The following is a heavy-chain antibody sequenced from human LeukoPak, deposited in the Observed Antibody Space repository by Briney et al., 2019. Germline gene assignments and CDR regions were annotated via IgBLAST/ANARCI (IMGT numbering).Heavy chain of an antibody. D-gene: IGHD3-10*01. CDR1: GFTFNYFA. CDR2: TSFDGTNK. CDR3: ARDPIYDSGSNSTSQGMDV. Sequence: GGSLRLSCAGSGFTFNYFAIHWVRQAPGKGLEWVAVTSFDGTNKYYADSVRGRFTISRDNSNKTVYLQMNSLRADDTAVYYCARDPIYDSGSNSTSQGMDVWGQGTTVTVSS. V-gene: IGHV3-30-3*01. J-gene: IGHJ6*01.